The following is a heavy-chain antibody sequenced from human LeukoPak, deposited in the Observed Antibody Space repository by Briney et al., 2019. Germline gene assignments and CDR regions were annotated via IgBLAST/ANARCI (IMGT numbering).Heavy chain of an antibody. CDR2: SYYGGAT. J-gene: IGHJ4*02. V-gene: IGHV4-31*03. CDR3: ARGVDWDIVATQDVVGHGYFDS. CDR1: CDYIRSGGYY. D-gene: IGHD2-15*01. Sequence: SETLSLTCSVSCDYIRSGGYYWGWIRQFPGKGLELLEYSYYGGATYFNPSLKSRLTMSVDTSKNQFSLKLSSVAAADTAVYFCARGVDWDIVATQDVVGHGYFDSWGRGILVTVSS.